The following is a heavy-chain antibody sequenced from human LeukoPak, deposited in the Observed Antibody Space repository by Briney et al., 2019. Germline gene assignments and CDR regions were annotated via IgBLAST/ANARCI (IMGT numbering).Heavy chain of an antibody. D-gene: IGHD3-10*01. CDR1: GYSISSGYY. CDR2: IYHSGST. CDR3: ARAREAYGSGSYYHYYYYMDV. Sequence: SETLSLTCTVSGYSISSGYYWGWIRQPPGKGLEWIGSIYHSGSTYYNPSLKSRVTISVDTSKNQFSLKLSSVTAAGTAVYYCARAREAYGSGSYYHYYYYMDVWGKGTTVTVSS. J-gene: IGHJ6*03. V-gene: IGHV4-38-2*02.